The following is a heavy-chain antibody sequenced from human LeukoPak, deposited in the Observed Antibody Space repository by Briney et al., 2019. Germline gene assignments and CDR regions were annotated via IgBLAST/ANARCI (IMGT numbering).Heavy chain of an antibody. CDR2: TRNEANSYTT. CDR1: GFTLSDYY. V-gene: IGHV3-72*01. CDR3: VRPSYYDSSGYSLDGFDI. J-gene: IGHJ3*02. Sequence: GGSLRLSCAASGFTLSDYYMDWVRQAPGKGLEWVGRTRNEANSYTTDYAASVKGRFTISRDDSKKSVFLQMNSLKTEDTAVYYCVRPSYYDSSGYSLDGFDIWGQGTMVTVSS. D-gene: IGHD3-22*01.